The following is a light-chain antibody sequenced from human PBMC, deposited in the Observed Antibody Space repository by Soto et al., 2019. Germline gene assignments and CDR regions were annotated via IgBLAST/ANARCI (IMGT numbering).Light chain of an antibody. CDR1: QSLLQTDGKTY. CDR2: EVS. CDR3: MQSIQLPLT. Sequence: DIVMTQTPLSLSVTPGQPASISCKSSQSLLQTDGKTYLYWYLQKPGQSPQLLISEVSNRFSGVPDRFSGSGSRTDFTLKISRVEAEDVGVYYCMQSIQLPLTFGGGTKVEIK. J-gene: IGKJ4*01. V-gene: IGKV2D-29*02.